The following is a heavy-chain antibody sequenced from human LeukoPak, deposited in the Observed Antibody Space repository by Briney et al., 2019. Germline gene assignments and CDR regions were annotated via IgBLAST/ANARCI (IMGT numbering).Heavy chain of an antibody. CDR2: IHYSGST. V-gene: IGHV4-59*01. Sequence: SETLSLTCTVSSGSITSYYWSWIRQPPGKALEWIGFIHYSGSTNYNPSLKSRVTISVDTSKNQFSLKLSSVTAADTAVYYCARILIVGATSGAFDIWGQGTMVTVSS. D-gene: IGHD1-26*01. CDR3: ARILIVGATSGAFDI. CDR1: SGSITSYY. J-gene: IGHJ3*02.